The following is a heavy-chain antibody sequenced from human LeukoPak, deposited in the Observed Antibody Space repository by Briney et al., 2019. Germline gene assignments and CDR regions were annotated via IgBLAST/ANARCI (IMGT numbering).Heavy chain of an antibody. V-gene: IGHV3-30*04. CDR1: GFTFSTYA. CDR3: ARGGYSYGLNYAFDI. Sequence: GESLRLSCAASGFTFSTYAMHWVRQAPGKGLEWVAVISYDGSNKYYADSVKGRFTISRDNSKNTLYLQMNSLRAEDTAVYYCARGGYSYGLNYAFDIWGQGTMVTVSS. J-gene: IGHJ3*02. D-gene: IGHD5-18*01. CDR2: ISYDGSNK.